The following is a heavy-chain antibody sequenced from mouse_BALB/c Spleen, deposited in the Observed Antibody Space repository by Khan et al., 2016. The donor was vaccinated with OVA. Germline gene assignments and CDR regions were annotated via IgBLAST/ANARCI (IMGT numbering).Heavy chain of an antibody. D-gene: IGHD2-3*01. V-gene: IGHV1-76*01. J-gene: IGHJ4*01. CDR2: IHPGTGSI. CDR1: GYILPSYW. CDR3: TRGGDDSHSMDY. Sequence: QVQLKESGAELMRPGASVKLSCKTSGYILPSYWIHWVKQRSGQGLEWMARIHPGTGSIYYNEKFKGKATLTADKSSSTAYMQLSSLRSEDSAVYFCTRGGDDSHSMDYWGQGTSVTVSS.